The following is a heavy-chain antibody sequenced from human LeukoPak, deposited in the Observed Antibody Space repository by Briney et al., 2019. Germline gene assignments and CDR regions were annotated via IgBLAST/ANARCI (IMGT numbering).Heavy chain of an antibody. Sequence: AGGSLRLSCAASGFTFDDYGMSWVRQAPGKGLEWVSAISGSGGSTYYADSVKGRFTISRDNSKNTLYLQMNSLKTEDTAVYYCTRRYNYDSSGYYYVRDAFDIWGQGTMVTVSS. D-gene: IGHD3-22*01. V-gene: IGHV3-23*01. CDR3: TRRYNYDSSGYYYVRDAFDI. CDR1: GFTFDDYG. CDR2: ISGSGGST. J-gene: IGHJ3*02.